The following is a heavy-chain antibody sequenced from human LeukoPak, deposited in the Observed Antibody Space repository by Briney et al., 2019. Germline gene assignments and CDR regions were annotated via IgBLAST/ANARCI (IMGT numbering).Heavy chain of an antibody. CDR3: AKEANYYDSSGYYTYYFDY. V-gene: IGHV3-7*03. D-gene: IGHD3-22*01. Sequence: GSLRLSCAASGFTFSSYWMSWVRQAPGKGLEWVANIKQDGSEKYYVDSVKGRLTISRDNAKNSLYLQMNSLRAEDTAVYYCAKEANYYDSSGYYTYYFDYWGQGTLVTVSS. CDR2: IKQDGSEK. J-gene: IGHJ4*02. CDR1: GFTFSSYW.